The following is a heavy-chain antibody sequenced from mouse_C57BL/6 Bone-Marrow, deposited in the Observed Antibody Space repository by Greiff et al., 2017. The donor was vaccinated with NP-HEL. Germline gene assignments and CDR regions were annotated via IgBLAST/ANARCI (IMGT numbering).Heavy chain of an antibody. CDR1: GYTFTSYG. CDR2: IYPRSGNT. V-gene: IGHV1-81*01. J-gene: IGHJ3*01. Sequence: VQLKESGAELARPGASVKLSCKASGYTFTSYGISWVKQRTGQGLEWIGEIYPRSGNTYYNEKFKGKATLTADRSSSTAYMELRSLTSEDSAVYFCARSCYDEAFSPWFAYWGQGTLVTVSA. D-gene: IGHD2-12*01. CDR3: ARSCYDEAFSPWFAY.